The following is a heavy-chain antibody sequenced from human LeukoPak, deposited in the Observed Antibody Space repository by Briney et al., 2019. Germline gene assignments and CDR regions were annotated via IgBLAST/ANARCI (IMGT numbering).Heavy chain of an antibody. D-gene: IGHD2-21*02. Sequence: NRGESLKISCKGSGYSFTSYWIGWVRQMPGKGLEWMGIIYPGDSDTRYSPSFQGQVTISADKSISTAYLQWSSLKASDTAMYYCARIPPNCGGDCYTQFDYWGQGTLVTVSS. CDR3: ARIPPNCGGDCYTQFDY. J-gene: IGHJ4*02. CDR2: IYPGDSDT. V-gene: IGHV5-51*01. CDR1: GYSFTSYW.